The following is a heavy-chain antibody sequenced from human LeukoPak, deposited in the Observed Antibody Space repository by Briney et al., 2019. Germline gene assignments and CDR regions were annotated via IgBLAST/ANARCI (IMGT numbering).Heavy chain of an antibody. CDR2: ISSSGSTI. CDR1: GFTFSSYE. J-gene: IGHJ4*01. CDR3: ARVLHKRNYDSGLYYGY. D-gene: IGHD3-22*01. V-gene: IGHV3-48*03. Sequence: GGSLRLSCAASGFTFSSYEMNWVRQAPGKGLEWVSYISSSGSTIYYADSVKGRFTISRDNAKNSLYLQMNSLRAEDTAVYYCARVLHKRNYDSGLYYGYWGQGTLVTVSS.